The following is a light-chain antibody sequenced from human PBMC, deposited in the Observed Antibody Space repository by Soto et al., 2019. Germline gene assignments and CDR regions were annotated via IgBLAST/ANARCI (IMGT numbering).Light chain of an antibody. Sequence: EIVMTQSPATLSVSPGERATLSCRASQSVSRNLAWYQQRPGRAPRLLIYDASTRATDIPARFSGSGSGTEFPLTISSLQSEDFAVYSCQQYNNWPLYTFGQGTKLEIK. V-gene: IGKV3-15*01. CDR1: QSVSRN. CDR3: QQYNNWPLYT. CDR2: DAS. J-gene: IGKJ2*01.